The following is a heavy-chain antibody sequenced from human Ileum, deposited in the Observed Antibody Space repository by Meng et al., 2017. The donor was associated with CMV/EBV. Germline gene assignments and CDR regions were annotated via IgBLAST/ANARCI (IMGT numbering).Heavy chain of an antibody. Sequence: GESLKISCAASGFTFNSYSMDWVRQAPGKGLEWLSSISSSGQDIHYADSVKGRFTISRDNAKNSLYLQMNSLRAEDTAVYYCAKSLVDTAMDLDEWSQETLVTVSS. CDR2: ISSSGQDI. D-gene: IGHD5-18*01. CDR3: AKSLVDTAMDLDE. J-gene: IGHJ4*02. V-gene: IGHV3-21*04. CDR1: GFTFNSYS.